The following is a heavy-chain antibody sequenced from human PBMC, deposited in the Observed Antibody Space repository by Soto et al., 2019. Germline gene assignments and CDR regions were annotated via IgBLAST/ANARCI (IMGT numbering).Heavy chain of an antibody. Sequence: QVQLQESGPGLVKPSGTLSLTCAVSGGSISSSNWWSWVRQPPGKGLVWIGEIYHSGSTNYTPSLKSRVTISVDKSMNQFSLKLSSVTAADTAVYYCARGMSYSSGYWGNWFDPWGQGTLVTVSS. V-gene: IGHV4-4*02. CDR1: GGSISSSNW. CDR3: ARGMSYSSGYWGNWFDP. D-gene: IGHD3-22*01. CDR2: IYHSGST. J-gene: IGHJ5*02.